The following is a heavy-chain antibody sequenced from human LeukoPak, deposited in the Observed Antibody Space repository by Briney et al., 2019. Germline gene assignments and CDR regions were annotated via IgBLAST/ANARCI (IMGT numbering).Heavy chain of an antibody. V-gene: IGHV4-4*07. CDR1: GGSISSYY. J-gene: IGHJ3*02. CDR2: IYTSGST. Sequence: SETLSLTCTVSGGSISSYYWSWIRQPAGKGLEWIGRIYTSGSTNYNPSLKSRVTMSVDTSKNQFSLKLSSVTAADTAVYYCARGPDYYDSSGLIAFDIWGQGTMVTVSS. CDR3: ARGPDYYDSSGLIAFDI. D-gene: IGHD3-22*01.